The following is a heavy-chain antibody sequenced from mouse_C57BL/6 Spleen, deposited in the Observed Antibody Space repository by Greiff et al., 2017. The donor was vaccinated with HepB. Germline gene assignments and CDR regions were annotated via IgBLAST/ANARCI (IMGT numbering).Heavy chain of an antibody. CDR3: ARSVAYGSSDYYAMDY. D-gene: IGHD1-1*01. J-gene: IGHJ4*01. Sequence: QVQLQQSGAELVRPGTSVKMSCKASGYTFTNYWIGWAKQRPGHGLEWIGDIYPGGGYTNYNEKFKGKATLTADKSSSTAYMQFSSLTSEDSAIYYCARSVAYGSSDYYAMDYWGQGTSVTVSS. CDR2: IYPGGGYT. CDR1: GYTFTNYW. V-gene: IGHV1-63*01.